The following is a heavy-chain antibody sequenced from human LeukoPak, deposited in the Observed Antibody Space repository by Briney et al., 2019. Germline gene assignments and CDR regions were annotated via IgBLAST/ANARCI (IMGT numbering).Heavy chain of an antibody. D-gene: IGHD6-13*01. V-gene: IGHV3-23*01. Sequence: GGSLRLSCTASGFTFSSYAMSWVRQAPGKGLEWVSAMSGSGGSTYYADSVKGRFTISRDNPKNTLYLQMNSLRVEDTAVYYCARDAAGRPLDFWGQGTLVTVSS. CDR1: GFTFSSYA. CDR3: ARDAAGRPLDF. J-gene: IGHJ4*02. CDR2: MSGSGGST.